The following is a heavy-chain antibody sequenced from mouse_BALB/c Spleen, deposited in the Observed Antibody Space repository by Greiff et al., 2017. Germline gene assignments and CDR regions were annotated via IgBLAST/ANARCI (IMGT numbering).Heavy chain of an antibody. V-gene: IGHV8-12*01. Sequence: QVQLKESGPGILQPSQTLSLTCSFSGFSLSTSGMGVSWIRQPSGKGLEWLAHIYWDDDKRYNPSLKSRLTISKDTSRNQVFLKITSVDTADTATYYCARRAWDGYFDYWGQGTTLTVSS. CDR1: GFSLSTSGMG. J-gene: IGHJ2*01. D-gene: IGHD2-3*01. CDR2: IYWDDDK. CDR3: ARRAWDGYFDY.